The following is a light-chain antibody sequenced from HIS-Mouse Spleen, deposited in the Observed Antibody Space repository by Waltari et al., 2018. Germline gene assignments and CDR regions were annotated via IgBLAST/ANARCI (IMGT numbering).Light chain of an antibody. V-gene: IGLV3-21*03. CDR1: TIGTKS. CDR3: QVWDSSSDHVV. CDR2: DDT. J-gene: IGLJ2*01. Sequence: SYVLTQPPSASVAPGKTARITCGGNTIGTKSVPRYQQKPGQAPVLVVYDDTDRPSGIPERFSGSNSGNTATLTISRVEAGDEADYYCQVWDSSSDHVVFGGGTKLTVL.